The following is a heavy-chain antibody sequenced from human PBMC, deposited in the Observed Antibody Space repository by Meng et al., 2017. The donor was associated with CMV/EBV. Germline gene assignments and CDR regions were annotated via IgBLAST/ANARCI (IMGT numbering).Heavy chain of an antibody. J-gene: IGHJ3*02. CDR3: ARRTHSSSWYYAFDI. D-gene: IGHD6-13*01. CDR1: GYSFTSYW. V-gene: IGHV5-51*01. Sequence: GESLKISCQGSGYSFTSYWIGWVRQMPGKGLEWMGIIYPGDSDTRYSPSFQGQVTISADKSISTAYLQWSSLKASDTAMYYCARRTHSSSWYYAFDIWGQGTMVTVS. CDR2: IYPGDSDT.